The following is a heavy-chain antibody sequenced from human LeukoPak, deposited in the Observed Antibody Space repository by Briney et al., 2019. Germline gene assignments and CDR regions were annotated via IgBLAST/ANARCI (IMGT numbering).Heavy chain of an antibody. D-gene: IGHD2-2*01. CDR1: GGSISSGGYY. CDR3: ARGNGGYCSSTSCPTPRFDY. Sequence: SETLSLTCTVSGGSISSGGYYWSWIRQHPGKGLEWIGYIYYSGSTYYNPSLKSRVTISVDTSKNQFSLKLSSVTAADTAVYYCARGNGGYCSSTSCPTPRFDYWGQGTLVTVSS. V-gene: IGHV4-31*03. CDR2: IYYSGST. J-gene: IGHJ4*02.